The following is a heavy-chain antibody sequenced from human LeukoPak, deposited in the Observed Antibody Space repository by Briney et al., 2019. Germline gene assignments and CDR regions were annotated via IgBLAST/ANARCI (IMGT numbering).Heavy chain of an antibody. CDR2: IRFDGSNE. Sequence: PGGSLRLSCAASGFTVSPYGMHWVRQAPGKGLEWVTFIRFDGSNEYYTDSVKGRFTISRDNSKNTLYLQMKSLRPEDTAVNYCAGDFDYWGQGTLVTVSS. CDR3: AGDFDY. CDR1: GFTVSPYG. V-gene: IGHV3-30*02. J-gene: IGHJ4*02.